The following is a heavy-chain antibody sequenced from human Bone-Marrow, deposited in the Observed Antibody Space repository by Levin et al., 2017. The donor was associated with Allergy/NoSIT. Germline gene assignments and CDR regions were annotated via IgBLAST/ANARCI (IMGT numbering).Heavy chain of an antibody. CDR3: ARINYDFWSGFQRGGWFDP. J-gene: IGHJ5*02. V-gene: IGHV3-30-3*01. D-gene: IGHD3-3*01. CDR1: GFMFSRDA. Sequence: GESLKISCAASGFMFSRDAMHWVRQSPGKGLEWVAMISFDEATRKYADSVRGRFTIFRDNSKNTVDLQMNRLRPEDTAMYYCARINYDFWSGFQRGGWFDPWGQGTLVTVSS. CDR2: ISFDEATR.